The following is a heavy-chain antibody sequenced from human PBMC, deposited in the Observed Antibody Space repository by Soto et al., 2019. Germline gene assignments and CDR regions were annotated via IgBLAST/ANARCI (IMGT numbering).Heavy chain of an antibody. V-gene: IGHV4-38-2*02. D-gene: IGHD3-22*01. CDR3: ARDYEFYSDGSGDYSRPFDY. Sequence: SETLSLTCDVSGYSIINGHYWGWIRQPPGKGLEWIGSMFHSGATYLNPSLQSRVTLSIDTSKNQFSLKLTSVSAADTAVHYCARDYEFYSDGSGDYSRPFDYWGQGILVTVSS. J-gene: IGHJ4*02. CDR1: GYSIINGHY. CDR2: MFHSGAT.